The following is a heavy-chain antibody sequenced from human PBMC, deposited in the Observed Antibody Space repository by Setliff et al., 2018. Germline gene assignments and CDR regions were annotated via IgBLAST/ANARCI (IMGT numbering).Heavy chain of an antibody. CDR2: MYYGGST. V-gene: IGHV4-39*01. CDR1: DGSISSDDYY. CDR3: ARHGGPAGDAFDI. Sequence: PSETLSLTCSVSDGSISSDDYYWAWIRQPPGKGLEWIGSMYYGGSTSYHSPFRSRVTISVDTSKRQFSLRLPSVTAADTAVYFCARHGGPAGDAFDIWGQGTMVT. J-gene: IGHJ3*02. D-gene: IGHD3-16*01.